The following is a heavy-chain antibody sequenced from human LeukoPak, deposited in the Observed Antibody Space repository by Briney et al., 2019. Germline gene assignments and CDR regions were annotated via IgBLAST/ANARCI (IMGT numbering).Heavy chain of an antibody. CDR3: ARLPWSGYYFDY. Sequence: SETLSLTRTVSGGSISSYYWSWIRQPPGKGLEWIGYIYYSGSTNYNPSLKSRVTISVDTSKNQFSLKLSSVTAADTAVYYCARLPWSGYYFDYWGQGTLVTVSS. D-gene: IGHD3-3*01. J-gene: IGHJ4*02. CDR1: GGSISSYY. V-gene: IGHV4-59*08. CDR2: IYYSGST.